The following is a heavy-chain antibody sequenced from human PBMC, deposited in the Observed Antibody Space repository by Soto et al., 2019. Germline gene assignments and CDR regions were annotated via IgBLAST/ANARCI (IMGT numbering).Heavy chain of an antibody. CDR2: IYYSGST. D-gene: IGHD3-10*01. J-gene: IGHJ3*02. Sequence: SETLSLTCTFSVGSISSYYWSCIRQAPGKWLEWIGYIYYSGSTNYNPSLKSRVTISVDTSKNQFSLKLSSVTAADTAVYYCERNVGRGAFKILGQGTMVIVSS. V-gene: IGHV4-59*01. CDR1: VGSISSYY. CDR3: ERNVGRGAFKI.